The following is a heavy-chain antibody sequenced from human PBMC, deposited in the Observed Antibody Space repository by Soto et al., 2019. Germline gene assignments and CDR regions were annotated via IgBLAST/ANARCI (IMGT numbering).Heavy chain of an antibody. CDR2: IYYSGST. CDR3: ARIPLSGDYLVLDY. D-gene: IGHD4-17*01. V-gene: IGHV4-39*01. Sequence: SETLSLTCTVSGGSISSSSYYWRWIRQPPGKGLEWIGSIYYSGSTYYNPSLKSRVTISVDTSKNQFSLKLSSVTAADTAVYYCARIPLSGDYLVLDYWGQGTLVTVSS. CDR1: GGSISSSSYY. J-gene: IGHJ4*02.